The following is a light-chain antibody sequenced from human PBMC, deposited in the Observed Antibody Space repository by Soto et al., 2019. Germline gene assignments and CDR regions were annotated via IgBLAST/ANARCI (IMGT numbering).Light chain of an antibody. CDR2: EVT. V-gene: IGLV2-18*02. J-gene: IGLJ2*01. Sequence: QSALTQPPSVSGSPGQSVTISCTGTSSDVGLYNRVSWYQQPPGTAPKLMIYEVTNRPSAVPDRFSGSKSGNTASLTISGLQAEDEGDYYCSSFTSSATEVFGGGTKLTVL. CDR3: SSFTSSATEV. CDR1: SSDVGLYNR.